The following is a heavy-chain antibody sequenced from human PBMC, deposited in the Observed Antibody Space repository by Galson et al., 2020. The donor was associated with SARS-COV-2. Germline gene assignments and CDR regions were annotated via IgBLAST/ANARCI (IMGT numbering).Heavy chain of an antibody. CDR2: INPSGGST. Sequence: ASVKVSCKASGYTFTSYYMHWVRQAPGQGLEWMGIINPSGGSTSYAQKFQGRVTMTRDTSTSTVYMELSSLRSEDTAVYYCARGVWAGTPIAAAGFPPPFQHWGQGTLVTVSS. V-gene: IGHV1-46*01. CDR3: ARGVWAGTPIAAAGFPPPFQH. J-gene: IGHJ1*01. CDR1: GYTFTSYY. D-gene: IGHD6-13*01.